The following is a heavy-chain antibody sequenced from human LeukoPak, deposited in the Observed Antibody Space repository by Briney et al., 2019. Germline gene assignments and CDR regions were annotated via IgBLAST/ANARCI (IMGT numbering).Heavy chain of an antibody. CDR3: ARLLEWLSPLDY. CDR1: GGSISSYY. CDR2: IYYSGST. V-gene: IGHV4-59*05. J-gene: IGHJ4*02. D-gene: IGHD3-3*01. Sequence: SETLSLTCTVSGGSISSYYWSWIRQPPGKGLEWIGSIYYSGSTYYNPSLKSRVTIFVDTSKNQFSLKLSSVTAADTSVYYCARLLEWLSPLDYWGQGTLVTVSS.